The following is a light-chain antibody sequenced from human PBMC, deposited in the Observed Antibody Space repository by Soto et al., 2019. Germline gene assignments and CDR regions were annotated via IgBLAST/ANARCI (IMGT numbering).Light chain of an antibody. CDR3: QQYGSSHSIT. Sequence: EIVLTQSPATLSLSQGERATLSCWAMQSVSRSCLAWYQQKPGLAPRLLIYDASSRATGIPDRFSGSGSGTDFTLPISRLEPEDFAVYYCQQYGSSHSITFGQGTRLEIK. CDR2: DAS. V-gene: IGKV3D-20*01. CDR1: QSVSRSC. J-gene: IGKJ5*01.